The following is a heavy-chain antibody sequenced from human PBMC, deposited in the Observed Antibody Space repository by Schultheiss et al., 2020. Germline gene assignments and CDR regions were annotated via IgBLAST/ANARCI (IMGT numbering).Heavy chain of an antibody. V-gene: IGHV4-39*07. CDR3: AKESTYYYDSSGYWPSRRHYYYYGMDV. Sequence: SETLSLTCTVSGGSISSSSYYWGWIRQPPGKGLEWIGSIYYSGSTYYNPSLKSRVTISVDTSKNQFSLKLSSVTAADTAVYYCAKESTYYYDSSGYWPSRRHYYYYGMDVWGQGTTVTVSS. CDR2: IYYSGST. J-gene: IGHJ6*02. D-gene: IGHD3-22*01. CDR1: GGSISSSSYY.